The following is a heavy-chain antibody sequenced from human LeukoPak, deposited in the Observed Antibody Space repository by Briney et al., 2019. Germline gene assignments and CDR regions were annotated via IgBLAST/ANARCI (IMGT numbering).Heavy chain of an antibody. CDR3: AGEGRPNAFDI. V-gene: IGHV3-7*01. Sequence: PGGSLRLSCAASGFTFSNFWMSWVRQAPGKGLEWVANMNQDGSAKNSVDSVEGRFTISRDNAKNSLYLQMNSLRAEDTAVYFCAGEGRPNAFDIWGQGTMVTVSS. J-gene: IGHJ3*02. CDR1: GFTFSNFW. CDR2: MNQDGSAK.